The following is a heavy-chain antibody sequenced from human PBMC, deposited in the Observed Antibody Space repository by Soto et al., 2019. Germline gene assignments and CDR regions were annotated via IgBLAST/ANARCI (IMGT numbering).Heavy chain of an antibody. CDR1: GYTFTGYA. Sequence: QVQLVQSGAEEKKPGASVKVSCKASGYTFTGYAMHWVRQAPGQRLEWMGWINAGNGNTKYSQKFQGRVTITRDTSASTAYXEXXXXXXXXXXXXXXXXXXXXXADFDYWGQGTLVTVSS. CDR3: XXXXXXXADFDY. V-gene: IGHV1-3*05. J-gene: IGHJ4*02. CDR2: INAGNGNT.